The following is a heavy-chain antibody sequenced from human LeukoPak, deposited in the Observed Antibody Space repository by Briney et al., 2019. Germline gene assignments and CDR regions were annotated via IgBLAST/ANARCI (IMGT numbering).Heavy chain of an antibody. Sequence: GGSLRLSCAASGFRLGSYWMHWVRQAPGKGLVWVSRINTDGSSTSYADSVKGRFTISRDNAKNTLYLQMNSLRAEDTAVYYCARADSRDGPDAFVIWGQGTMVTVSS. V-gene: IGHV3-74*01. CDR2: INTDGSST. CDR1: GFRLGSYW. D-gene: IGHD5-24*01. J-gene: IGHJ3*02. CDR3: ARADSRDGPDAFVI.